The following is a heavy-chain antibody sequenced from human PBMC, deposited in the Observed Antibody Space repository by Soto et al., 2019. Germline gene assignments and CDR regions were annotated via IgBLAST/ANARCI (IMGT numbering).Heavy chain of an antibody. CDR3: ASTLISSWYDRLLSYYYYYGMDV. J-gene: IGHJ6*02. V-gene: IGHV5-10-1*01. CDR1: GYSFTSYW. Sequence: PGESLKISCKGSGYSFTSYWISWVRQMPGKGLEWMGRIDPRDSYTNYSPSFQGHVTISADKSISTAYLQWSSLKASDTAMYYCASTLISSWYDRLLSYYYYYGMDVWGQGTTVTVSS. D-gene: IGHD6-13*01. CDR2: IDPRDSYT.